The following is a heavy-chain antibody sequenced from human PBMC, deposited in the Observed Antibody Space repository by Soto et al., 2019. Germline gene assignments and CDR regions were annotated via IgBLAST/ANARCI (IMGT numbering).Heavy chain of an antibody. CDR1: GDSVSTNSAT. CDR3: ARDRSLWVRDY. D-gene: IGHD2-21*01. CDR2: TYYRSKWYN. V-gene: IGHV6-1*01. Sequence: SQTLSLTCAISGDSVSTNSATWDWTRQSPSRGLEWLGRTYYRSKWYNDYAVSVKGRISIKPDTSNNQLSLQLNSVTPDDTAVYYCARDRSLWVRDYWGQGTLVTVSS. J-gene: IGHJ4*02.